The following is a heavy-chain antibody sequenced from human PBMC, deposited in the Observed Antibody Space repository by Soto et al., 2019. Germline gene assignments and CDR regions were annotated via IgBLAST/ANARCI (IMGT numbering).Heavy chain of an antibody. CDR3: ARDRLGRGYSYGSTLDY. CDR1: VGTFSSYA. J-gene: IGHJ4*02. D-gene: IGHD5-18*01. CDR2: IIPIFGTA. V-gene: IGHV1-69*13. Sequence: SVKVSCKASVGTFSSYAISWVRQAPGQGLEWMGGIIPIFGTANYAQKFQGRVTITADESTSTAYMELSSLRSEDTAVYYCARDRLGRGYSYGSTLDYWGQGTLVTVSS.